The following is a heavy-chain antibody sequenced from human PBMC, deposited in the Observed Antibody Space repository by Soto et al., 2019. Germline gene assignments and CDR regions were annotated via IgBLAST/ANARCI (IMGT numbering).Heavy chain of an antibody. CDR3: ARDWESTVSTWSFGAF. CDR1: GGTLSPHN. V-gene: IGHV1-69*04. D-gene: IGHD3-10*01. CDR2: IIPFLGVT. J-gene: IGHJ4*02. Sequence: GASVKVSRKASGGTLSPHNLNLVRQDPGQGLEWMGRIIPFLGVTNYAQKFQARVTLTADTSTTTAYMELSGLRFEDTAVYYCARDWESTVSTWSFGAFWGRGTLVTVSS.